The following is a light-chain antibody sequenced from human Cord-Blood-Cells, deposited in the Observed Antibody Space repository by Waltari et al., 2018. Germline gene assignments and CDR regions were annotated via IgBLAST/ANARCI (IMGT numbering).Light chain of an antibody. V-gene: IGLV1-40*01. CDR2: GNS. CDR3: QSYDSSLSGWV. CDR1: SSNIGAGYD. J-gene: IGLJ3*02. Sequence: QSVLTQPPSVSGAPGQRVTISCTGSSSNIGAGYDVHWYQQLPGTAPKRLIYGNSNRPSGVPYRFSGSKSGTSASLAITGLQAEDEADYYCQSYDSSLSGWVFGGGTKLTVL.